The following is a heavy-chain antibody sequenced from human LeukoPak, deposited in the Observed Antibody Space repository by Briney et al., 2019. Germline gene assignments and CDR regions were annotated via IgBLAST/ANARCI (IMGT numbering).Heavy chain of an antibody. J-gene: IGHJ6*03. CDR2: IRYDGAKR. CDR1: GFTFRTYG. V-gene: IGHV3-30*02. Sequence: PGGSLRLSCAASGFTFRTYGIHWVRQAPGKGLEWVSSIRYDGAKRFYADSVKGRFTISRDNSKNMLYLHMNSLRPEDTALYFCAKDTPPFAELPYYYHLDVWGKGTTVTVSS. CDR3: AKDTPPFAELPYYYHLDV. D-gene: IGHD3-10*01.